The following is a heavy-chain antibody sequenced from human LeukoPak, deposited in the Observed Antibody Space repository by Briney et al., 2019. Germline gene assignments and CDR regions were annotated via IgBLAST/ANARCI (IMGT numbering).Heavy chain of an antibody. CDR2: IYSSGST. J-gene: IGHJ5*02. CDR1: GGSISSYY. CDR3: ARGGPKTDWFDP. Sequence: PSETLSLTCTVSGGSISSYYWSWIRQPPGRGLEWIGYIYSSGSTNYNPSLKSRVTISVDTSTNQFSLRLSSVTAADTAVYYCARGGPKTDWFDPWGQGTLVTVSS. V-gene: IGHV4-59*01.